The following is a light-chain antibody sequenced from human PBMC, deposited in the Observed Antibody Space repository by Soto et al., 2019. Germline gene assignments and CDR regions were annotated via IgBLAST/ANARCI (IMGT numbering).Light chain of an antibody. Sequence: QSVLTQPPSVSAAPGQTVTISCSGSSSNVGNNYVSWYQQLPGTAPKLLIYDNNKRPSGIPDRFSGSKSGTSATLGITGLQAGDEADYDCGTLDSSLSAGNVVFGGGTKLTVL. CDR3: GTLDSSLSAGNVV. CDR2: DNN. V-gene: IGLV1-51*01. J-gene: IGLJ2*01. CDR1: SSNVGNNY.